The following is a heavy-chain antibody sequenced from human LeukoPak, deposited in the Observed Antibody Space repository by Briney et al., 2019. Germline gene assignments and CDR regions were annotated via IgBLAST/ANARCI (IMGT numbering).Heavy chain of an antibody. J-gene: IGHJ6*01. CDR1: GGSFSVYY. CDR3: ARARVMDV. Sequence: PSETLSLTCAVYGGSFSVYYWSWIPQPPGKGREWIGEIIHSGNTNYNPSLKSRVTISVDTSKNQLSLKLSSVTAADTAVYYCARARVMDVWGQGTTVPVSS. V-gene: IGHV4-34*12. CDR2: IIHSGNT.